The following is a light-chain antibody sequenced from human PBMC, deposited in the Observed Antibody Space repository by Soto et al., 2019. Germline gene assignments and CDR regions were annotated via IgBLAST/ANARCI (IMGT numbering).Light chain of an antibody. CDR3: AAWDDSLNGVV. CDR1: SSNIGSHS. J-gene: IGLJ2*01. CDR2: NNN. Sequence: QSVLTQPPSASGTPGQRGTISCSGSSSNIGSHSVNWYQQLPGTAPKLLIYNNNQRPSGVPDRFSGSKSGTSASLAISGLQADDEADYYCAAWDDSLNGVVFGGGTQLTVL. V-gene: IGLV1-44*01.